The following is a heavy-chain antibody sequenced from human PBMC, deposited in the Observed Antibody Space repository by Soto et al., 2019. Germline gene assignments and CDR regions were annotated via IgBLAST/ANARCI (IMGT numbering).Heavy chain of an antibody. J-gene: IGHJ6*02. Sequence: QLQLQESGPGLVKPSETLSLTCSVSGGSISTYYCTWFRQPPGQGLEWIGHRHYGGNSNYNPFLRSRVTMSVNTSKNPFSPTVSSVTAADTSLYFCARDGFGAIPYHVDVWGQGTTVTLSS. CDR3: ARDGFGAIPYHVDV. V-gene: IGHV4-59*12. D-gene: IGHD3-10*01. CDR2: RHYGGNS. CDR1: GGSISTYY.